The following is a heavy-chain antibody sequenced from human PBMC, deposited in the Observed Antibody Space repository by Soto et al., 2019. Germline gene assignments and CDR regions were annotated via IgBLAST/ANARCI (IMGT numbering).Heavy chain of an antibody. CDR3: AKGPSYNGNHDYYYYMDV. CDR1: GFTFDDYA. V-gene: IGHV3-9*01. J-gene: IGHJ6*03. CDR2: ISWNSGSI. D-gene: IGHD1-20*01. Sequence: EVQLVESGGGLVQPGRSLRLSCAASGFTFDDYAMHWVRQAPGKGLAGVSGISWNSGSIGYADSVKGRFTISRYNAKNSLYLQTNSLRAEDTALYSCAKGPSYNGNHDYYYYMDVWRNGTTVTVS.